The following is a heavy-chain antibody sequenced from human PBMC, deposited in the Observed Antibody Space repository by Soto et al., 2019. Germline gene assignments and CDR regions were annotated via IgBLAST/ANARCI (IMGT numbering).Heavy chain of an antibody. Sequence: SETLSLTCAVSGGSISSGGYSWSWIRQPPGKGLEWIGYIYHSGSTYYNPSLKSRVTISVDRSKNQFSLKLSSVTAADTAVYYCARGGDSRGYSIDYWGQGTLVTVSS. CDR3: ARGGDSRGYSIDY. CDR1: GGSISSGGYS. D-gene: IGHD3-22*01. V-gene: IGHV4-30-2*01. CDR2: IYHSGST. J-gene: IGHJ4*02.